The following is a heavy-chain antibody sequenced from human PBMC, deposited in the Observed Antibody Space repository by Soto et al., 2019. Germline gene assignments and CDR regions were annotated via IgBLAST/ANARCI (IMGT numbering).Heavy chain of an antibody. CDR1: GGTFGNFT. J-gene: IGHJ6*02. D-gene: IGHD1-1*01. V-gene: IGHV1-69*01. Sequence: QVHLVQSGAEVKQPGSSVTVSCMASGGTFGNFTISWVRQAPGQELEWMGGLIALVQTTNYALKFEGRGKITPDEDTTTAYMELNSLRSEDTAVYYCARWSHWNPLYYSGMDVWGQGTTVSVSS. CDR2: LIALVQTT. CDR3: ARWSHWNPLYYSGMDV.